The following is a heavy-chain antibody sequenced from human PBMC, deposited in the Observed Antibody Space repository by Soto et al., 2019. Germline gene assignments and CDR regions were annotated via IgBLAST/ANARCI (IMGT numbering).Heavy chain of an antibody. Sequence: PGGSLRLSCAASGFTFSSYGMHWVRQAPGKGLEWVAVISYDGSNKYYADSVKGRFTISRDNSKNTLYLQMNSLRAEDTAVYYCAKGEGYCISTSCYGGYYFDYWGQGT. D-gene: IGHD2-2*01. CDR2: ISYDGSNK. V-gene: IGHV3-30*18. CDR3: AKGEGYCISTSCYGGYYFDY. CDR1: GFTFSSYG. J-gene: IGHJ4*02.